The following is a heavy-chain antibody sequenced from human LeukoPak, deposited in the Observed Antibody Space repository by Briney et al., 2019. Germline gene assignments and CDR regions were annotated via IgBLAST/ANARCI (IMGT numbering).Heavy chain of an antibody. CDR1: GYTFTGYY. CDR2: INPNSGGT. D-gene: IGHD3-3*02. Sequence: ASVKVSCKASGYTFTGYYVHWLRQAPGQGLTWMGWINPNSGGTDYAQQYQGRVTLTRDTSISTAYMGLSSLTSDDSAVYYYARAFFNSGFGYWGQGTLVTVSS. V-gene: IGHV1-2*02. CDR3: ARAFFNSGFGY. J-gene: IGHJ4*02.